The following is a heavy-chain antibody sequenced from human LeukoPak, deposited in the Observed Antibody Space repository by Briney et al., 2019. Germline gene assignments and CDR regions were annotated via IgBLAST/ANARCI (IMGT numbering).Heavy chain of an antibody. V-gene: IGHV3-43D*03. CDR2: ISWESGSI. Sequence: GGSLRLSCAASGFTFDDYTMHWVRQAPGEGREWVSLISWESGSIYYADSVKGRFTVSRDNSKNSLYLQMNSLRVEDTALYYCAKDFGSGTGYMDVWGKGTTVTVSS. CDR3: AKDFGSGTGYMDV. D-gene: IGHD6-19*01. J-gene: IGHJ6*03. CDR1: GFTFDDYT.